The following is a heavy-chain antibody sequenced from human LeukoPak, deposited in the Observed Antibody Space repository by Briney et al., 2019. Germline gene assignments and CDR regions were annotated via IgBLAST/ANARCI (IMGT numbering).Heavy chain of an antibody. CDR2: IYYSGST. Sequence: PSETLSLTCTVSGGSISSSSYYWGWIRQPPGKGLEWIGSIYYSGSTYYNPSLKSRVTISVDTSKDQFSLKLSSVTAADTAVYYCARRGSSGWYSIDPWGQGTLVTVSS. CDR1: GGSISSSSYY. J-gene: IGHJ5*02. CDR3: ARRGSSGWYSIDP. V-gene: IGHV4-39*07. D-gene: IGHD6-19*01.